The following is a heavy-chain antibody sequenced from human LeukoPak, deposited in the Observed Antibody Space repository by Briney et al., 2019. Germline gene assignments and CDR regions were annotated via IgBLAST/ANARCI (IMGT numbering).Heavy chain of an antibody. CDR3: ARDLRISIAAAD. V-gene: IGHV1-69*04. Sequence: SVQVSCKASGGTFSSYAISWVRQAPGQGLEWMGRIIPILGIANYAQKFQGRVTITADKSTSTAYMELSSLRSEDTAVYYCARDLRISIAAADWGQGTLVTVSS. CDR2: IIPILGIA. CDR1: GGTFSSYA. J-gene: IGHJ4*02. D-gene: IGHD6-13*01.